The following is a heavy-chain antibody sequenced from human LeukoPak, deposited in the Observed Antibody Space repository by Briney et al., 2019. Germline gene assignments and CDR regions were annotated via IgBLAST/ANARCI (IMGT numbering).Heavy chain of an antibody. Sequence: GGSLRLSCAASGFTFSSYAMSWVRQAPGKGLEWVAVISFDGSSEYYADSVKGRFTIARDNSNNTLYLQMNSLRAEDTALYYCARDLFWGRWNWYFDLWGRGTLVTVSS. J-gene: IGHJ2*01. D-gene: IGHD7-27*01. CDR2: ISFDGSSE. CDR3: ARDLFWGRWNWYFDL. V-gene: IGHV3-30-3*01. CDR1: GFTFSSYA.